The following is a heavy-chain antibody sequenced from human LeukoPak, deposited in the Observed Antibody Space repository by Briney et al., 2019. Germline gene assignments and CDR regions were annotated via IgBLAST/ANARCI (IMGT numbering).Heavy chain of an antibody. D-gene: IGHD3-10*01. V-gene: IGHV1-18*01. CDR3: ARVTGGHPKLLWFGELLGVGDY. Sequence: ASVKVSCKASGYTFTSYGISWVRQAPGQGLEWMGWISAYNGNTNYAQKPQGRVTMTTDTSTSTAYMDLRSLRSDDTAVYYCARVTGGHPKLLWFGELLGVGDYWGQGTLVTVSS. CDR2: ISAYNGNT. J-gene: IGHJ4*02. CDR1: GYTFTSYG.